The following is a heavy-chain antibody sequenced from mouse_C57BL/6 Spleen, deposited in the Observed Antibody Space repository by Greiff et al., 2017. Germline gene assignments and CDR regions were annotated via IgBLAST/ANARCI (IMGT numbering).Heavy chain of an antibody. CDR3: ARRGDYGGNDY. Sequence: EVQVVESGGDLVKPGGSLKLSCAASGFTFSSYGMSWVRQTPDKRLEWVATISSGGSYTYYPDSVKGRFTISRDNAKTTLYLQMSSLKSEDAAMYYCARRGDYGGNDYWSQGTTLTVSS. V-gene: IGHV5-6*01. D-gene: IGHD2-4*01. CDR1: GFTFSSYG. CDR2: ISSGGSYT. J-gene: IGHJ2*01.